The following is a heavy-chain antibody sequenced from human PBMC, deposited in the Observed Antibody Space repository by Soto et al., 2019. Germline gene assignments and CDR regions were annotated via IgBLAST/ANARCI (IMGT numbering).Heavy chain of an antibody. V-gene: IGHV4-59*08. Sequence: PSETLSLTCTVAGGSISSYYWGWIRQPPGKGLEWIGYIYYSGSTNYNPSLKSRVTISVDTSKNQFSLKLSSVTAADTAVYYCARGLEYYDILTGYLYYYYYMDVWGKGTTVTVSS. J-gene: IGHJ6*03. CDR1: GGSISSYY. CDR2: IYYSGST. D-gene: IGHD3-9*01. CDR3: ARGLEYYDILTGYLYYYYYMDV.